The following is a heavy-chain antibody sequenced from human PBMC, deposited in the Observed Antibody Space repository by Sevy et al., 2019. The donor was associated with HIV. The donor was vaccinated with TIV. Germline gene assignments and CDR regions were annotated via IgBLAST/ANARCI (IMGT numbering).Heavy chain of an antibody. CDR1: GDSFSSYF. Sequence: SETLYLTCTVSGDSFSSYFWAWIRHPAGKGLEWIGRINTSGSTNYNPSPKSRVTMSVETSKSQFSLKVTSLTAADTAIYFCARSNWVTATNGFSKSYYFDYWGQGSLVTVSS. CDR3: ARSNWVTATNGFSKSYYFDY. D-gene: IGHD7-27*01. CDR2: INTSGST. J-gene: IGHJ4*02. V-gene: IGHV4-4*07.